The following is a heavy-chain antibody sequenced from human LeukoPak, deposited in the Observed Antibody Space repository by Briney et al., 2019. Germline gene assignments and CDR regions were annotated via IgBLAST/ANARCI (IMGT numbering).Heavy chain of an antibody. D-gene: IGHD2-2*01. CDR1: GYTLTELS. CDR2: FDPEDGET. Sequence: ASVKVSCKVSGYTLTELSMHWVRQAPGKGLEWMGGFDPEDGETIYAQKFQGRVTMTEDTSTDTAYMELSSLRSEDTAVYYCATGDIVVVPAGTLDYWGQGTLVTVSS. J-gene: IGHJ4*02. CDR3: ATGDIVVVPAGTLDY. V-gene: IGHV1-24*01.